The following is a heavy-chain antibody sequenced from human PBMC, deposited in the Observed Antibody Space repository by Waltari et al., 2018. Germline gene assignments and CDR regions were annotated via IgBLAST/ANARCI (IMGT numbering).Heavy chain of an antibody. Sequence: EEQLVEAGAGLVQPGPSLRLSCAASGFTFSRYWLDWVRQASGKGVVWDARSNSDGSSTIYAESVKGRFTISRDNAKNTLYVQMNRLRAEDTAVYYCARVATKTYSSPVPGRPYYYGMDVWGQGTTVTVSS. J-gene: IGHJ6*02. CDR1: GFTFSRYW. CDR2: SNSDGSST. CDR3: ARVATKTYSSPVPGRPYYYGMDV. D-gene: IGHD6-13*01. V-gene: IGHV3-74*01.